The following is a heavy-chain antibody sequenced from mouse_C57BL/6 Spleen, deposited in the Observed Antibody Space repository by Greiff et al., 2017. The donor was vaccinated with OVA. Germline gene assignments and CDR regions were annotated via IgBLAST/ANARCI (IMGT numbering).Heavy chain of an antibody. Sequence: EVKLMESGPELVKPGASVKISCKASGYSFTGYYMNWVKQSPEKSLEWIGEINPSTGGTTTNQKFKAKATLTVDKSSSTAYMQLKSLTSEDSAVYYCARSSYYGSSYWYFDVWGTGTTVTVSS. CDR1: GYSFTGYY. J-gene: IGHJ1*03. CDR3: ARSSYYGSSYWYFDV. CDR2: INPSTGGT. D-gene: IGHD1-1*01. V-gene: IGHV1-42*01.